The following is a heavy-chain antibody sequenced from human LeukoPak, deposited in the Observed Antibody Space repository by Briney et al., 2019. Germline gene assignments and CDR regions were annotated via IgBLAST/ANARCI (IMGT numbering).Heavy chain of an antibody. CDR2: ISAYNGNT. V-gene: IGHV1-18*04. Sequence: ASVKVSCKASGYTFTSYYMHWVRQAPGQGLEWMGWISAYNGNTNYARKLQGRVTMTTDTYTSTAYMEVSSLSSEDTAVYFCATHSPEWRYSGYYNFYYMDVWGKGTTVTVSS. D-gene: IGHD5-12*01. CDR1: GYTFTSYY. CDR3: ATHSPEWRYSGYYNFYYMDV. J-gene: IGHJ6*03.